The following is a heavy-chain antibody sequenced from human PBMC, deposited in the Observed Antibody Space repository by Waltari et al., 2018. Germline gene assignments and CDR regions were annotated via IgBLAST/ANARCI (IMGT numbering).Heavy chain of an antibody. CDR1: GFTFSSYS. V-gene: IGHV3-21*01. J-gene: IGHJ5*02. CDR2: ISSSSSYI. CDR3: ARGDDSSGWYSRFDP. Sequence: EVQLVESGGGLVKPGGSLRLSCAASGFTFSSYSMNWVRQAPGKGLEWVSSISSSSSYIYYADSVKGRFTSSRDNAKNSLYLQMNSLRAKDTAVYYCARGDDSSGWYSRFDPWGQGTLVTVSS. D-gene: IGHD6-19*01.